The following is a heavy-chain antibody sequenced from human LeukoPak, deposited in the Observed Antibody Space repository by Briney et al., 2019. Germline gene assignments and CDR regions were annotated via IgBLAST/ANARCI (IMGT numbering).Heavy chain of an antibody. Sequence: SETLSLTCTVSGGSIGSYYWSWIRQPPGKGLEWIGYIYYSGSTNYNPSLKSRVTISVDTSKNQFSLKLSSVTAADTAVYYCASYDSSGTLSGYFDYWGQGTLVTVSS. CDR2: IYYSGST. D-gene: IGHD3-22*01. J-gene: IGHJ4*02. CDR1: GGSIGSYY. V-gene: IGHV4-59*01. CDR3: ASYDSSGTLSGYFDY.